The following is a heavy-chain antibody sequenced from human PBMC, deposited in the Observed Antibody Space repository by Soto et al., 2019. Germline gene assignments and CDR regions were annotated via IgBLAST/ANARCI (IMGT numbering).Heavy chain of an antibody. CDR1: GYTFTGYY. D-gene: IGHD2-2*01. Sequence: SVKVSCKASGYTFTGYYMHWVRQAPGQGLEWMGWINPNSGGTNYAQKFQGRVTMTRDTSISTAYMELSRLRSDDTAVYYCARALKNRSVVVPAAMATWGQGTLVTVSS. J-gene: IGHJ5*02. V-gene: IGHV1-2*02. CDR2: INPNSGGT. CDR3: ARALKNRSVVVPAAMAT.